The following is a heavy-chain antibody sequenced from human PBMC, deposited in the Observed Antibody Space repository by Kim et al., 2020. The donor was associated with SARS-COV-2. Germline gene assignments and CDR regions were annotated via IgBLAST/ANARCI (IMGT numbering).Heavy chain of an antibody. CDR2: ISATSQYT. CDR1: GFTFSDFY. V-gene: IGHV3-11*03. CDR3: VRGADTYGPEEF. Sequence: GGSLRLSCLASGFTFSDFYMTWIRQAPGKGLEWISYISATSQYTNYADSVKGRFTISRDNAKNSLYLQMSSLRAEDTAVYFCVRGADTYGPEEFWGQGNVVTVSS. J-gene: IGHJ4*02. D-gene: IGHD2-8*01.